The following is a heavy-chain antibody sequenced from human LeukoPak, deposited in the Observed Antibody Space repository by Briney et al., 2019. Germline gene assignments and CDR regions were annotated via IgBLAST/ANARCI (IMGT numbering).Heavy chain of an antibody. CDR2: ISGSGGST. CDR3: AKKAVEGRVPAALDY. D-gene: IGHD2-2*01. V-gene: IGHV3-23*01. Sequence: GGSLRLSCAASGFTFSSYAMSWVRQAPGKGLEWVSAISGSGGSTYYADSVKGRFTISRDNSKNTLYLQMNSLRVEDTAVYYCAKKAVEGRVPAALDYWGQGILVTVSS. J-gene: IGHJ4*02. CDR1: GFTFSSYA.